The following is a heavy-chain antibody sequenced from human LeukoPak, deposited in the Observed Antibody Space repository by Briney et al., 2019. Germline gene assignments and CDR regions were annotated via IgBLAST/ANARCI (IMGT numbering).Heavy chain of an antibody. V-gene: IGHV3-30-3*01. Sequence: PGGSLRLSCAASGFTFSSYAMHWVRQAPGKGLEWVAVISYDGSNKYYADSVKGRFTISRDNSKNTLYLQMNSLRAEDTAVYYCASALLTGGAAGYFDLGGRGTLVTVSS. D-gene: IGHD6-13*01. J-gene: IGHJ2*01. CDR1: GFTFSSYA. CDR2: ISYDGSNK. CDR3: ASALLTGGAAGYFDL.